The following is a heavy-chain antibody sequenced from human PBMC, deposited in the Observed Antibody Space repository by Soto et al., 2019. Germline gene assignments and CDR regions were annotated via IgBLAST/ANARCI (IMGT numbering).Heavy chain of an antibody. V-gene: IGHV1-46*01. J-gene: IGHJ4*02. CDR2: INPSGGST. Sequence: ASVKVSCKXSGYTFTSYDMHWVRQAPGQGLKWMGIINPSGGSTSYAQKFQGRVTMTRDTSTSTVYMELSSLRSEDTAVYYCPRQGHYGGDYWGQGTPVTVSS. CDR3: PRQGHYGGDY. D-gene: IGHD4-17*01. CDR1: GYTFTSYD.